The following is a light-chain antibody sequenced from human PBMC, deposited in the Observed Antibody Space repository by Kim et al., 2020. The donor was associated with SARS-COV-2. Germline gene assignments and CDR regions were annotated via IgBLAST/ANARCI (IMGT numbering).Light chain of an antibody. J-gene: IGKJ2*01. CDR3: QQSYSTPRP. CDR2: SAS. CDR1: QSITSY. Sequence: GDRVTITCRASQSITSYLNWYQQKPGKAPNLLIYSASSLQSGVPSRFSGSGSGTDFTLTISSLQPDDFATYFCQQSYSTPRPFGQGTKL. V-gene: IGKV1-39*01.